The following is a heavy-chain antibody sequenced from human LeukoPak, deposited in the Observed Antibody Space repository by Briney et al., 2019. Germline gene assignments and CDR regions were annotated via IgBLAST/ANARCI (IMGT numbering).Heavy chain of an antibody. CDR2: IKQDGSEK. D-gene: IGHD6-19*01. V-gene: IGHV3-7*01. J-gene: IGHJ4*02. CDR1: GFTFSNYW. Sequence: GASLRLSCAASGFTFSNYWMSWVRQAPGKGLEWVANIKQDGSEKYYVDSVKGRFTVSRDNAKNSLYLQMNSLRAEDTAVYYCARVQGSSGPGIFEYWGQGTLVTVSS. CDR3: ARVQGSSGPGIFEY.